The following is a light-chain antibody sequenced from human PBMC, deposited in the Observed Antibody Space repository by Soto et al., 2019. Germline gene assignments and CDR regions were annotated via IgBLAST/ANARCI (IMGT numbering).Light chain of an antibody. CDR3: QQYSSYSAYT. J-gene: IGKJ2*01. CDR2: KAS. Sequence: DIQMTQSPSTLSASVGDRVTITCRASQSISGWLAWHQQKPGRAPKLLIYKASSLENGVPSRFSGSGFGTEFTLTISILHPDDFATYYCQQYSSYSAYTFGQGTKLEIK. V-gene: IGKV1-5*03. CDR1: QSISGW.